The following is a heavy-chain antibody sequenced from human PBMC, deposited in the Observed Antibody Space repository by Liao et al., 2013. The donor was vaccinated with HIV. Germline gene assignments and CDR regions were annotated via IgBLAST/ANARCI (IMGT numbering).Heavy chain of an antibody. CDR3: ARVGGYSSPMTI. CDR2: ISYSGTS. D-gene: IGHD5-18*01. J-gene: IGHJ4*02. CDR1: GGSIMNYY. Sequence: QVQLQESGPGLVKPSETLSLTCSVFGGSIMNYYWSWIRQSPGKGLEWIGDISYSGTSRYNPSLKNRVSMSVDTSENRLSLKVDSVSEADTAVYYCARVGGYSSPMTIWGQGILVTVSS. V-gene: IGHV4-59*01.